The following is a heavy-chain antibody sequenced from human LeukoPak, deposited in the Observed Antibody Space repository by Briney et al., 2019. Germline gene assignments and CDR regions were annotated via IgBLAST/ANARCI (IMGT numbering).Heavy chain of an antibody. CDR3: AKDLGVFGEDDY. Sequence: GGSLRLSCAASGFTFGSYGMHWVRQAPGKGLEWVANIKQDGSEKNYVDSVKGRFTISRDNAKNSLYLQMNSLRVEDTAVYHCAKDLGVFGEDDYWGQGTLVSVSS. CDR2: IKQDGSEK. D-gene: IGHD3-10*02. V-gene: IGHV3-7*01. J-gene: IGHJ4*02. CDR1: GFTFGSYG.